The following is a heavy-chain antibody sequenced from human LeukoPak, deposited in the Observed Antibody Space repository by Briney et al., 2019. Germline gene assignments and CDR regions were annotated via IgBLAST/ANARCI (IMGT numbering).Heavy chain of an antibody. Sequence: GGSLRLSCAASGFTFSSYSMNWIRQAPGKGLEWVSSISSSSSYIYYADSVKGRFTISRDNAKNSLYLQMNSLRAEDTAVYYCARVLGRGYMDVWGNGTPVTASS. CDR3: ARVLGRGYMDV. D-gene: IGHD3-10*01. CDR2: ISSSSSYI. CDR1: GFTFSSYS. V-gene: IGHV3-21*01. J-gene: IGHJ6*03.